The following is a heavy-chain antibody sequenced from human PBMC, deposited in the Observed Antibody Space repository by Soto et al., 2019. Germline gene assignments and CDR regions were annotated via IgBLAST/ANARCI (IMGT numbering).Heavy chain of an antibody. Sequence: ASVKVSCKASGYTFTRSGINWVRQAPGQGPEWMGWISSYNGDTNYAQTFQGRVTMTTDTSTSTTYKELRSLRSDDTDVYYCAREGVAPYYYYGMDVWGQGTPVTVSS. V-gene: IGHV1-18*01. CDR3: AREGVAPYYYYGMDV. CDR2: ISSYNGDT. CDR1: GYTFTRSG. D-gene: IGHD5-12*01. J-gene: IGHJ6*02.